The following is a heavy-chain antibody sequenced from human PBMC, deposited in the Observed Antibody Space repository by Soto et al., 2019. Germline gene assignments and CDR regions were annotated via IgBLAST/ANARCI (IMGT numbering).Heavy chain of an antibody. Sequence: GGSLRLSCVASGFTFSSYGMHWVRQAPGKGLEWVAVISYDGSNKYYADSVKGRFTISRDNSKNTLYLQMNSLRAEDTAVYYCAKDISSGYCSSTSCYGAFDPWGQGTLVTVSS. V-gene: IGHV3-30*18. CDR1: GFTFSSYG. CDR2: ISYDGSNK. CDR3: AKDISSGYCSSTSCYGAFDP. D-gene: IGHD2-2*03. J-gene: IGHJ5*02.